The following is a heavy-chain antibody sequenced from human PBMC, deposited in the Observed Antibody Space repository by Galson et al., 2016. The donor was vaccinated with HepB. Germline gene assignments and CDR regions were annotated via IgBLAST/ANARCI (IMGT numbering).Heavy chain of an antibody. CDR1: GFTFSSYS. D-gene: IGHD4-11*01. J-gene: IGHJ5*01. CDR2: IKQDGSEK. CDR3: AKVATPNRNYENWFDS. Sequence: SLRLSCAASGFTFSSYSMTWVRQAPGKGLEWVANIKQDGSEKYYVDSVKGRFTISRDNAKNSLYLQMNSLRAEDTAVYYCAKVATPNRNYENWFDSWGQGTLVTVSS. V-gene: IGHV3-7*01.